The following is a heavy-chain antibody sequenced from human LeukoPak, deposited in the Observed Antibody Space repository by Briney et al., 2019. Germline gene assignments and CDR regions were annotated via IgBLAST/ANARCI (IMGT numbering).Heavy chain of an antibody. CDR3: ARAYYYDSSGYYYPDNWFDP. Sequence: SETLSLTCTVSGGSISSGDYYWSWIRQPPGKGLEWIRYIYYSGSTYYNPSLKSRVTISVDTSKNQFSLKLSSVTAADTAVYYCARAYYYDSSGYYYPDNWFDPWGQGTLVTVSS. CDR1: GGSISSGDYY. D-gene: IGHD3-22*01. V-gene: IGHV4-30-4*01. CDR2: IYYSGST. J-gene: IGHJ5*02.